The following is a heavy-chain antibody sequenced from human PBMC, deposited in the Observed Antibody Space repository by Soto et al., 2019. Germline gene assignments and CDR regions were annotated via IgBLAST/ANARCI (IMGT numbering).Heavy chain of an antibody. V-gene: IGHV4-4*02. CDR2: IYHSGST. CDR1: SGSISSSNW. J-gene: IGHJ3*02. Sequence: QVQLQESGPGLVKPSGTLSLTCAVSSGSISSSNWWSWVRQPPGKGLEWIGEIYHSGSTNYNPSLKSRFTLSVDKSKNQFSLKLSAVTAADTAVYYCARGREPRGAFDIWGQGTMVTVSS. CDR3: ARGREPRGAFDI.